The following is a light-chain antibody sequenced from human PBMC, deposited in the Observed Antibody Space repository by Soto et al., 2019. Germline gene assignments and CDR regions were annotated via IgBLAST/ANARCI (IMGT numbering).Light chain of an antibody. CDR2: DAS. Sequence: EVVLRQSPATLSLSPGERATLSCRASQNIRSYLAWFRQKPGQAPRLLIYDASNRASGTPARISGSGSGTDFTLTISSLEPEDFAVYYCQQRSYWPITFGQGTRLEI. J-gene: IGKJ5*01. CDR1: QNIRSY. V-gene: IGKV3-11*01. CDR3: QQRSYWPIT.